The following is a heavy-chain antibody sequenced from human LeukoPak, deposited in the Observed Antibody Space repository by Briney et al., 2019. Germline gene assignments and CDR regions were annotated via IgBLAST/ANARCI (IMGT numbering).Heavy chain of an antibody. J-gene: IGHJ5*02. V-gene: IGHV4-39*01. CDR2: IYSSGST. Sequence: PSETLSLTCSVSGGSISSSYYYWGWIRQPPGKGLEWIGSIYSSGSTYYNPSLKSRVTISVDTSKNQFSLKLTSVTAADTAVYYCARHHGPWGQGTLVTVSS. CDR3: ARHHGP. D-gene: IGHD4-17*01. CDR1: GGSISSSYYY.